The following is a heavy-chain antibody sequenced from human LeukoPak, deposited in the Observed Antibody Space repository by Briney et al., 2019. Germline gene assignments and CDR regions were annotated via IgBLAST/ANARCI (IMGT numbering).Heavy chain of an antibody. CDR2: ILPFLGIA. J-gene: IGHJ4*02. Sequence: SSVNVSCKASGGIFSSYTISWVRQAPGQGLAWMGWILPFLGIANYAQKFQGRVTITADKSTSTAYMELSSLRSEDTGVYYFARGRYSSGWYYFDYWGQGTLVTVSS. CDR1: GGIFSSYT. CDR3: ARGRYSSGWYYFDY. D-gene: IGHD6-19*01. V-gene: IGHV1-69*10.